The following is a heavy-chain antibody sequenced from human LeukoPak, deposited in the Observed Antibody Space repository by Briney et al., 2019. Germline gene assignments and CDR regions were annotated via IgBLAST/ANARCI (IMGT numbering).Heavy chain of an antibody. CDR3: ARHEGVAVGATPFDY. CDR2: IYPGDSDT. V-gene: IGHV5-51*01. Sequence: GESLKISCKGSGYSFTSYWIGWVRQMPGKGLEWMGIIYPGDSDTRYSPSFQGQVTISADKSISTAYLQWSSLKASDTAMYYCARHEGVAVGATPFDYWGQGTLVTVSS. D-gene: IGHD1-26*01. CDR1: GYSFTSYW. J-gene: IGHJ4*02.